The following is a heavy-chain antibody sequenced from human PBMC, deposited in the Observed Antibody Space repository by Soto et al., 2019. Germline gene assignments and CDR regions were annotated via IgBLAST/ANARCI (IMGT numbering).Heavy chain of an antibody. J-gene: IGHJ3*02. CDR2: SSVDSGNT. CDR1: GYKFRSYA. V-gene: IGHV1-18*01. CDR3: VRRNNAFHI. Sequence: QGQLVQSGAEAKKPGASVKVSCKVPGYKFRSYALSWVRQAPGQGLEWLGWSSVDSGNTKYVQSLQDRVSMTTDTNTSTADMELTSLRSEDTAVYYCVRRNNAFHIWGKGTMVTVAS. D-gene: IGHD4-4*01.